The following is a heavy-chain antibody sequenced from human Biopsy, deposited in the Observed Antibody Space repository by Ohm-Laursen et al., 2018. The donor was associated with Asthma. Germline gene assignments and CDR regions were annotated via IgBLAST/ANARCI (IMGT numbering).Heavy chain of an antibody. J-gene: IGHJ4*02. V-gene: IGHV3-53*01. CDR2: IYSGGTS. D-gene: IGHD3-10*01. CDR3: AKDERLYYGSDSKYMQPVPLGG. CDR1: GFAVSRDY. Sequence: SLRLSCTASGFAVSRDYMFWVRQAPGKGLEWVSVIYSGGTSHTADSVRGRFTISRDKSENTLYLQMNSLRAEDTAVYYCAKDERLYYGSDSKYMQPVPLGGWGQGTLVIVSA.